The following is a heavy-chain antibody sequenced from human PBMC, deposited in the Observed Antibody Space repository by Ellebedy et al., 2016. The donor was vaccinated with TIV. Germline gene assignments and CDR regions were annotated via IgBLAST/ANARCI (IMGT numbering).Heavy chain of an antibody. J-gene: IGHJ6*02. V-gene: IGHV1-69*06. CDR2: IIPIFGTA. D-gene: IGHD6-13*01. CDR1: GGTFSSYA. CDR3: ARYRSLVQADMDV. Sequence: SVKVSCXASGGTFSSYAISWVRQAPGQGLEWMGGIIPIFGTANYAQKFQGRVTITADKSTSTAYMELSSLRSEDTAVYYCARYRSLVQADMDVWGQGTTVTVSS.